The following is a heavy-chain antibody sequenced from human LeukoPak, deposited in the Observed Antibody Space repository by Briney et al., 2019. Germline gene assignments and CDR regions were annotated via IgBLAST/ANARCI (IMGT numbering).Heavy chain of an antibody. D-gene: IGHD4-11*01. J-gene: IGHJ5*02. CDR1: GGSISSGSYY. CDR2: IYTSGST. CDR3: ARDGTAVTTKSWFDP. V-gene: IGHV4-61*02. Sequence: PSETLSLTCTGSGGSISSGSYYWSWIRQPAGKGLEWIGRIYTSGSTNYNPSLKSRVTMSVDTSKNQFSLKLSSVTAADTAVYYCARDGTAVTTKSWFDPWGQGTLVTVSS.